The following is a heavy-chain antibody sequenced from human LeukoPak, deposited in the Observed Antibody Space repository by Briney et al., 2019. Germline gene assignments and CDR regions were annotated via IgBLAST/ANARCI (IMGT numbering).Heavy chain of an antibody. V-gene: IGHV3-74*01. CDR3: ARNGLPAARDI. Sequence: PGGSLRLSCAGSGFIFNQFWMQWVRQVPGKGLVWVSRINGDGSSTNYADSVKGRFTISRDNAKNTLYLQMNSLRAEDTAVYYCARNGLPAARDIWGQGTMVTVSS. J-gene: IGHJ3*02. CDR2: INGDGSST. CDR1: GFIFNQFW. D-gene: IGHD6-6*01.